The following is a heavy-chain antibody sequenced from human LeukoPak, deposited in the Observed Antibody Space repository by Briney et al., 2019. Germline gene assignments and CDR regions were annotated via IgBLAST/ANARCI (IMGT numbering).Heavy chain of an antibody. CDR3: ASGFIAARPLFDY. V-gene: IGHV1-69*05. J-gene: IGHJ4*02. Sequence: SVKVSCKASGGTFSSYAISWARQAPGQGLEWMGGIIPIFGTANYAQKFQGRVTITTDESTSTAYMELSSLRSEDTAVYYCASGFIAARPLFDYWGQGTLVTVSS. D-gene: IGHD6-6*01. CDR1: GGTFSSYA. CDR2: IIPIFGTA.